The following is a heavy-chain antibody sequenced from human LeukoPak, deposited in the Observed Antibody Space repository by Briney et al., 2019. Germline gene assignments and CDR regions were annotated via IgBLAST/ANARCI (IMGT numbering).Heavy chain of an antibody. CDR3: AKSHSGSYSGYFDY. Sequence: GGSLRLSCAASGFTFSSYAMSWVRQAPGKGLEWVSAISGSGGSTYYADSVRGRFTISRDNSKNTLYLQMNSLRAEDTAVYYCAKSHSGSYSGYFDYWGQGTLVTVSS. V-gene: IGHV3-23*01. D-gene: IGHD1-26*01. CDR1: GFTFSSYA. CDR2: ISGSGGST. J-gene: IGHJ4*02.